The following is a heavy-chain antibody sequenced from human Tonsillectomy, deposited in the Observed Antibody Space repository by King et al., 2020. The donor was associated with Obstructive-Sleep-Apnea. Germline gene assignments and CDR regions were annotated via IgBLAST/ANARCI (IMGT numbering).Heavy chain of an antibody. J-gene: IGHJ3*02. V-gene: IGHV4-59*01. Sequence: VQLQESGPGLVKPSETLSLTCTVSGGSISSYFWSWIRQPPGKRLEWIGYMYYSGSTNYNPSLKSRFTISVDTSKNQFSLKLFSVTAADTAMYFCASRLPPGAFDIWGRGTMVTVSS. CDR1: GGSISSYF. D-gene: IGHD4-11*01. CDR2: MYYSGST. CDR3: ASRLPPGAFDI.